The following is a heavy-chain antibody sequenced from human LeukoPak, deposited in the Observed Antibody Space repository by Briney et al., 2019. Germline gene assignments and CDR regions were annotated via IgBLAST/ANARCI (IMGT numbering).Heavy chain of an antibody. J-gene: IGHJ4*02. V-gene: IGHV4-4*02. CDR3: ATYFYGDYASYYFDF. D-gene: IGHD4-17*01. CDR2: SYHSGTT. Sequence: SETLSLTCAVSGGSIGTSNCWSWARQPPGKGLEWIGESYHSGTTNYNPSLKSRVTMSVDKSKNQFSLKLSSVNAADTAIYYCATYFYGDYASYYFDFWGQGTLVTVSS. CDR1: GGSIGTSNC.